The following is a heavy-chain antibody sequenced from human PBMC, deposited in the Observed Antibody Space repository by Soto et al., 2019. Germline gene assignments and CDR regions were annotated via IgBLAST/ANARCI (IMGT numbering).Heavy chain of an antibody. CDR1: EDPIRNRGDY. J-gene: IGHJ4*02. CDR2: IYWEGST. V-gene: IGHV4-39*02. Sequence: ETLSLTCVVSEDPIRNRGDYLAWIRRPPGKGLEWVGSIYWEGSTYYNPSLKGRVTVSADKSKTQFSLKVISVTAADTAVYYCARDRDYYDSSGYPGYWGQGTLVTVSS. CDR3: ARDRDYYDSSGYPGY. D-gene: IGHD3-22*01.